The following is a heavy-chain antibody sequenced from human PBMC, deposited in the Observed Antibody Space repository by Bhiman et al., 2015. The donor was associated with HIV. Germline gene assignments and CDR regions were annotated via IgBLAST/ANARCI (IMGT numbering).Heavy chain of an antibody. J-gene: IGHJ5*02. D-gene: IGHD4-17*01. V-gene: IGHV3-7*01. CDR3: ARADFGDYPRWFDL. CDR2: IKQGGTEK. CDR1: GFTFSTYW. Sequence: EVQLVESGGGLVQPGGSLRLSCAASGFTFSTYWMSWVRQAPGKGLEWVANIKQGGTEKYYVDSVKGRFTISRDNAKNSLFLQMNSLRAEDTAVYYCARADFGDYPRWFDLWGRGALVTVSS.